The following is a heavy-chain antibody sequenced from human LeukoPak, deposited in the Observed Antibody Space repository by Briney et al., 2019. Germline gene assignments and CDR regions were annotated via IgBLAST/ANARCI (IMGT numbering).Heavy chain of an antibody. Sequence: SETLSLTCTVSGYSISSGYYWGWIRQPPGKGLEWIGSIYHSGSTYYNPSLKSRVTISVDTSKNQFSLKLSSVTAADTAVYYCARVQSANAFDIWGQGTMVTVSS. V-gene: IGHV4-38-2*02. CDR3: ARVQSANAFDI. CDR2: IYHSGST. CDR1: GYSISSGYY. J-gene: IGHJ3*02.